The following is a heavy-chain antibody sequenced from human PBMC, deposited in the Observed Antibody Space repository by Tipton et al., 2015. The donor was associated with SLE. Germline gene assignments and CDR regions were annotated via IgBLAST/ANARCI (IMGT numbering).Heavy chain of an antibody. Sequence: TLSLTCTVSGGSISSHYWSWIRQPPGKGLGWIGYIYYSGSTNYNPPLKSRVTISVDTSKNQFSLKLTSVTAADTAVYYCARGPGVVGRHLFDIWGQGTMVTVSS. D-gene: IGHD1-26*01. J-gene: IGHJ3*02. CDR1: GGSISSHY. CDR3: ARGPGVVGRHLFDI. CDR2: IYYSGST. V-gene: IGHV4-59*08.